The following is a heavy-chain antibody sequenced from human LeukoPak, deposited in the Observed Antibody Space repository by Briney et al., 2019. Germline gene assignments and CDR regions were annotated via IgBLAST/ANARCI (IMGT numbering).Heavy chain of an antibody. CDR1: GYSFTSYC. CDR3: ARDSGDYYGSGSTFDS. Sequence: GESLKISCKGSGYSFTSYCIGWVRQAPGQGLEWMGWISPSRGGTKYAQQAQGRVTMTRDTSIGTAYMELSRLTSDDTAVYYCARDSGDYYGSGSTFDSWGQGTLVTVSS. CDR2: ISPSRGGT. D-gene: IGHD3-10*01. V-gene: IGHV1-2*02. J-gene: IGHJ4*02.